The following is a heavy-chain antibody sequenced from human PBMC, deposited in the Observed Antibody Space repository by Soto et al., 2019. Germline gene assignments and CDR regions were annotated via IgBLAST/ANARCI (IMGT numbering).Heavy chain of an antibody. V-gene: IGHV3-23*01. CDR1: GFTFSSYA. CDR3: AKGDYGDYVETNYGMDV. D-gene: IGHD4-17*01. CDR2: ISGSGGST. J-gene: IGHJ6*02. Sequence: GGSLRLSCAASGFTFSSYAMSWVRQAPGKGLEWVSAISGSGGSTYYADSVKGRFTISRDNSKNTLYLQMNSLRAEDTAVYYCAKGDYGDYVETNYGMDVWGQGTTVTVSS.